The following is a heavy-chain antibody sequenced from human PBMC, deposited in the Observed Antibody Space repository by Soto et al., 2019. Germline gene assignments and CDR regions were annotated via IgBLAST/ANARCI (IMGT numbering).Heavy chain of an antibody. V-gene: IGHV1-69*01. CDR2: ILPISGAA. Sequence: QVQLVQSGAEVKKPGSSVKVSCKLFGVTFSNYRISWVRQAPGQGLEWMGGILPISGAANYAQKFEGRVTIAADESTSEAYMELSSLGSEDTAVYYCARGGGKYYGSGNYAFDYWGQGTLVTVSS. CDR3: ARGGGKYYGSGNYAFDY. J-gene: IGHJ4*02. D-gene: IGHD3-10*01. CDR1: GVTFSNYR.